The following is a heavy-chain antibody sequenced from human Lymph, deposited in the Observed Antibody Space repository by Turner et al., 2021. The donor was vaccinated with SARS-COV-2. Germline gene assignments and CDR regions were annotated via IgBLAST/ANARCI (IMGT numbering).Heavy chain of an antibody. J-gene: IGHJ4*02. CDR1: GYTFTSDY. V-gene: IGHV1-46*01. Sequence: VQRVQSAAEVKKPGGSLKASCKASGYTFTSDYMHWLQQAPGQGLEWMGIINPSGDSTSYALKFQGRVTMTRETSTSTGYMELSSLISEDTAVYYFARVGPCCFDYWGQGTPVTVSS. CDR2: INPSGDST. CDR3: ARVGPCCFDY.